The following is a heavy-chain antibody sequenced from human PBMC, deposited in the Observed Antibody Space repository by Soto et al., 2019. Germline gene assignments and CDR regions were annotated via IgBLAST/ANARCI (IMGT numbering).Heavy chain of an antibody. Sequence: SETLSLTCTVSGGSVSSYYWSWIRQPPGKGLEWIGYIYNSGSTDYNPSLKSRVTISVDTSKNQFSLKLNSVTAADTAVYYCARDAGGPADYWGQGTLVTVSS. CDR2: IYNSGST. CDR1: GGSVSSYY. D-gene: IGHD2-15*01. J-gene: IGHJ4*02. V-gene: IGHV4-59*02. CDR3: ARDAGGPADY.